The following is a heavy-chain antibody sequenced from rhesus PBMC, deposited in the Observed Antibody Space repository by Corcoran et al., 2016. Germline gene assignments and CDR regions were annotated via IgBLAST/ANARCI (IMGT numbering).Heavy chain of an antibody. CDR2: IGGSSGST. CDR3: ARDDINYRAFDF. D-gene: IGHD4-23*01. V-gene: IGHV4-127*01. CDR1: GYSISSDYG. Sequence: QVQLQESGPGLVKPSETLSLTCAVSGYSISSDYGWSWRRHPPGKGLEWIGCIGGSSGSTNYNPSLKSRVTISKDTSKNQFSLRLSSVTAADTAVYYCARDDINYRAFDFWGQGLRVTVSS. J-gene: IGHJ3*01.